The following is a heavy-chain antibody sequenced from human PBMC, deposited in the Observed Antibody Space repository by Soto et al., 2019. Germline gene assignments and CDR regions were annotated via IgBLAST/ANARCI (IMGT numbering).Heavy chain of an antibody. CDR1: GGTFSSYT. Sequence: QVQLVQSGAEVKKPGSSVKVSCKASGGTFSSYTISWVRQAPGQGLEWMGRIIPILGIANYAQKFQGRVTITADKSTSTAYMELSSLRSEDTAVYYCARGERAVAGNSDIDYWGQGTLVTVTS. CDR3: ARGERAVAGNSDIDY. J-gene: IGHJ4*02. D-gene: IGHD6-19*01. V-gene: IGHV1-69*02. CDR2: IIPILGIA.